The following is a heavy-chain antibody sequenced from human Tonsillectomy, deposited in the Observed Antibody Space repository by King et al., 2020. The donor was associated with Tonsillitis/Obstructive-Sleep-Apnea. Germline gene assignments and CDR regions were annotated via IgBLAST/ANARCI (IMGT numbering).Heavy chain of an antibody. J-gene: IGHJ4*02. CDR3: ARAVPPLRVDY. Sequence: VQLQESGPGLMKPSQTLSLTCTVSSGSISSGSHFWSWLRQHPGKGLEWIGYIYYSGSAYYNPSLKSRVSISLDTSKSRFSLNLTSVTAADTAVYYCARAVPPLRVDYWGQGTLVTVSS. D-gene: IGHD2-8*01. CDR1: SGSISSGSHF. CDR2: IYYSGSA. V-gene: IGHV4-31*03.